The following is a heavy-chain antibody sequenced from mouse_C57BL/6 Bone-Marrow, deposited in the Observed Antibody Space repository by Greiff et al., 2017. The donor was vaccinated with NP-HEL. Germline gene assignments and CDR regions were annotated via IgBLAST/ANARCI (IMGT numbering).Heavy chain of an antibody. CDR2: IRLKSDNYAT. V-gene: IGHV6-3*01. CDR1: GFTFSNYW. CDR3: TKVYYGCGYFDY. J-gene: IGHJ2*01. Sequence: EVKVVESGGGLVQPGGSMKLSCVASGFTFSNYWMNWVRQSPEKGLEWVAQIRLKSDNYATHYAESVKGRFTISRDDYKRSVYRQMNNLRAEDTGIYYCTKVYYGCGYFDYWGQGTTLTVSS. D-gene: IGHD1-1*01.